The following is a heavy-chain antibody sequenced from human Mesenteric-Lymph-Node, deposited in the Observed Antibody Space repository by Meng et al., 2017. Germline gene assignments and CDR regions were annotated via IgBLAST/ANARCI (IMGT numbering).Heavy chain of an antibody. CDR1: GFTFSSYW. J-gene: IGHJ4*02. CDR2: IKQDGSEK. CDR3: ARAVGATHFDL. D-gene: IGHD1-26*01. V-gene: IGHV3-7*01. Sequence: GESLKISCAASGFTFSSYWMGWVRQAPGQGLEWVANIKQDGSEKFYVDSVKGRFTISRDDAKNSLYLQMNSLRAEDTAEYYCARAVGATHFDLWGQGTLVTVSS.